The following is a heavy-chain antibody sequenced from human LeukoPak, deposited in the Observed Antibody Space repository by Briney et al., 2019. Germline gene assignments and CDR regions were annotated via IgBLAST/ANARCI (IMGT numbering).Heavy chain of an antibody. CDR2: INEDGSNT. D-gene: IGHD7-27*01. CDR3: ARGSLWGSFDY. V-gene: IGHV3-74*01. CDR1: GFTFSNYW. Sequence: GGSLRLSCAASGFTFSNYWMHWVRQAPGKGLVWVSRINEDGSNTDYADSVKGRFTISRDNAKNTLYLQMNSLRAEDTAVYYCARGSLWGSFDYWGQGTLVTVSS. J-gene: IGHJ4*02.